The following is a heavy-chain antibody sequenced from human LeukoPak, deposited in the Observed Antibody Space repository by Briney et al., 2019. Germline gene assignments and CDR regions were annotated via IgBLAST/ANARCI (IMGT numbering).Heavy chain of an antibody. V-gene: IGHV4-59*12. CDR2: IFHGVTT. CDR3: ARDATIAAPLMS. J-gene: IGHJ4*02. Sequence: SETLSLTCTVSGGSISSYYWSWIRQPPGEGLEWIGNIFHGVTTFYNPSLMNRVAISVDTSKNQFSLKLTSVTAADTAVYYCARDATIAAPLMSWGQGTLVIVSS. CDR1: GGSISSYY. D-gene: IGHD6-13*01.